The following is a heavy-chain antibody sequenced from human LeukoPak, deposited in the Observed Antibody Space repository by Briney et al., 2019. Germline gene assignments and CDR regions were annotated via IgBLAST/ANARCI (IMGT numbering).Heavy chain of an antibody. V-gene: IGHV3-7*01. CDR1: GFTFSWYW. CDR3: ARYAVTIIGTTNLYHYYMDV. CDR2: IHQDGSEK. Sequence: PGGSLRLSCAASGFTFSWYWMSWVRQAPGKGLEWAANIHQDGSEKNYVDSVKGRFTISRDDAKSSLYLQMNSLRADDTAVYYCARYAVTIIGTTNLYHYYMDVWGKGTTVTVSS. J-gene: IGHJ6*03. D-gene: IGHD3-3*01.